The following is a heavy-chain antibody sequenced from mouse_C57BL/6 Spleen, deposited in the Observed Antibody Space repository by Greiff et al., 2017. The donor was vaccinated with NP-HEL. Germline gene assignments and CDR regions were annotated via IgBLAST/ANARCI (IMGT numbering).Heavy chain of an antibody. CDR3: ARGLYDGYARDY. V-gene: IGHV1-18*01. J-gene: IGHJ4*01. CDR2: INPNNGGT. Sequence: VQLQQSGTELVKPGASVKIPCKASGYTFTDYNMDWVKQSHGKSLEWIGDINPNNGGTIYNQKFKGKATLTVDKSSSTAYMELRSLTSEDTAVYYWARGLYDGYARDYWGQGTSVTVSS. D-gene: IGHD2-3*01. CDR1: GYTFTDYN.